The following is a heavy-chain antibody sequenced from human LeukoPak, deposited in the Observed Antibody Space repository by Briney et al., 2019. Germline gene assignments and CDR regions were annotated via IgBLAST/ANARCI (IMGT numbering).Heavy chain of an antibody. CDR1: GFTFSDYY. J-gene: IGHJ4*02. Sequence: GGSLRLSCAASGFTFSDYYMSWIRQAPGKGLEWVSYISSSGNTTYHADSVKGRFTISRDNAKNSLYLQMSSLKTEDTAVYYCTTGGYDSSGYYHGGFDYWGQGTLVTVSS. CDR3: TTGGYDSSGYYHGGFDY. D-gene: IGHD3-22*01. V-gene: IGHV3-11*01. CDR2: ISSSGNTT.